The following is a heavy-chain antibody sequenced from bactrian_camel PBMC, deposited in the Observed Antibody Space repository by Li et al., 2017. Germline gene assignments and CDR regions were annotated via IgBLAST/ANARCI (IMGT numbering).Heavy chain of an antibody. Sequence: DVQLVESGGGSVQAGGSLTLSCAPSGYTYMGWIRQRPGKEREGVAGIDSDARTSYAESVKGRFTISEDNAKNSVYLQMNSLNPDDTAMYYCAADHPCTVTAGISSESDYGYWGQGTQVTVS. V-gene: IGHV3S10*01. CDR2: IDSDART. CDR3: AADHPCTVTAGISSESDYGY. J-gene: IGHJ6*01. D-gene: IGHD6*01. CDR1: GYTY.